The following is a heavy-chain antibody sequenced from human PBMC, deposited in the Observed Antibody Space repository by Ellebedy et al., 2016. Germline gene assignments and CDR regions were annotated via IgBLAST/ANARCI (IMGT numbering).Heavy chain of an antibody. D-gene: IGHD3-3*01. CDR3: ATDRARFTIFGTGFGN. Sequence: GGSLRLXXVASGFTFSGYAMSWVRQAPGKCPEWVAVIWDDYSNTYYADSVKGRFTISRDNSKNILYLQMSSLSVDDSAVYFCATDRARFTIFGTGFGNWGQGTLVTVS. V-gene: IGHV3-33*08. CDR1: GFTFSGYA. CDR2: IWDDYSNT. J-gene: IGHJ4*02.